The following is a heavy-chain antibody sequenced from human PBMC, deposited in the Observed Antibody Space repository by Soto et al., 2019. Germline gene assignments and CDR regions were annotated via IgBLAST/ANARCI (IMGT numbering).Heavy chain of an antibody. CDR1: GGSFSGYY. V-gene: IGHV4-34*01. Sequence: SETLSLTCAVYGGSFSGYYWSWIRQPPGKGLEWIGEINHSGSTNYNPSLKSRVTISVDTSKNQFSLKLSSVTAADTAVYYCARVPRGEWSSSPPSGYYMDVWGKGTTVTVSS. D-gene: IGHD6-6*01. CDR2: INHSGST. CDR3: ARVPRGEWSSSPPSGYYMDV. J-gene: IGHJ6*03.